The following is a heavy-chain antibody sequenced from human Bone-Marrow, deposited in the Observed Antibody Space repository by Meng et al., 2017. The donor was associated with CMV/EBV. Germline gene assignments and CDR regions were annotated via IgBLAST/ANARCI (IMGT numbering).Heavy chain of an antibody. CDR1: GFTFSSYA. D-gene: IGHD2-15*01. J-gene: IGHJ5*02. Sequence: ESLKIYCAASGFTFSSYAMSWVRQAPGKGLEWVSAISGSGGSTYYADSVKGRFTISRDNSKNTLYLQMNSLSAEDTAVYYCANVVVAAKLRWWFDPWGQGTLVTVSS. V-gene: IGHV3-23*01. CDR3: ANVVVAAKLRWWFDP. CDR2: ISGSGGST.